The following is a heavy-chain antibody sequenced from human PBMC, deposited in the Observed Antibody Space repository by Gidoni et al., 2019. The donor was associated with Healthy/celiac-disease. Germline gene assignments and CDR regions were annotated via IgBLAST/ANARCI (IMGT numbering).Heavy chain of an antibody. CDR1: GYTFTGYY. D-gene: IGHD6-19*01. CDR3: AREGEYSKGWFDY. CDR2: INPNSGGT. J-gene: IGHJ4*02. V-gene: IGHV1-2*04. Sequence: QVQLVQSGAEVNKPGASVKVPCKAPGYTFTGYYMHWVRQAPGQGLEWMGWINPNSGGTNYAQKFQGWVTMTRDTSISTAYMELGRLRSDDTAVYYCAREGEYSKGWFDYWGQGTLVTVSS.